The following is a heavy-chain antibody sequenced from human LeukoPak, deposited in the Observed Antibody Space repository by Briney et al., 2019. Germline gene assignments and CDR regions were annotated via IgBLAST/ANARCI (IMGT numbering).Heavy chain of an antibody. CDR1: GFTFSSYA. J-gene: IGHJ4*02. V-gene: IGHV3-23*01. CDR2: ISGSGGST. CDR3: AKDLATVIGKDYFDY. D-gene: IGHD4-11*01. Sequence: PGGSLRLSCAASGFTFSSYAMSWVRQAPGKGLEWDSAISGSGGSTYYADSVKGRFTISRDNSKNTLYLQMNSLRAEDTAVYYCAKDLATVIGKDYFDYWGQGTLVTVSS.